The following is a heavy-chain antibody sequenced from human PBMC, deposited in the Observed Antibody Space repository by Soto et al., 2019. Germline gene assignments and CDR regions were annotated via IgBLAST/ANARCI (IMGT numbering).Heavy chain of an antibody. CDR3: ASDTSRGSDWARYLDR. CDR1: GFSFSNYA. J-gene: IGHJ2*01. Sequence: GGSLRLSCAASGFSFSNYAMDWVRQAPGKGLEWVSYISGSSSNIRYADSVKGRFTISRDNATRSGYLQMNSLRADDTAVYYCASDTSRGSDWARYLDRCGRGTVVSVAS. CDR2: ISGSSSNI. D-gene: IGHD1-26*01. V-gene: IGHV3-48*01.